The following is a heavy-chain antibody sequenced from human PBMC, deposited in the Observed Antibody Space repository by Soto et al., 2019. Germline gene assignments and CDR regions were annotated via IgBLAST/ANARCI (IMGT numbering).Heavy chain of an antibody. CDR1: GGTFSSYA. CDR2: IIPIFGTA. CDR3: AREDLNRFDP. Sequence: GASVKVSCKASGGTFSSYAISWVRQAPGQGLEWMGGIIPIFGTANYAQKFQGRVTITADESTSTAYMELSSLRSEDTAVYYCAREDLNRFDPWGQGTLVTVSS. V-gene: IGHV1-69*13. J-gene: IGHJ5*02.